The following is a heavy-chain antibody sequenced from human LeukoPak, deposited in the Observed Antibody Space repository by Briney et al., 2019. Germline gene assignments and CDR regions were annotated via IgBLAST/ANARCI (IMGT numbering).Heavy chain of an antibody. D-gene: IGHD1-14*01. Sequence: GGSLRLSCAASGFTFSSYWMHWVRQAPGKGLVWVSRINSDGGSTSYADSVKGRFTISRDNAKNTLYLQMNSLRAEDTAVYYCARAGQFDYFDYWGQGTLVTVSS. V-gene: IGHV3-74*01. CDR3: ARAGQFDYFDY. CDR2: INSDGGST. J-gene: IGHJ4*02. CDR1: GFTFSSYW.